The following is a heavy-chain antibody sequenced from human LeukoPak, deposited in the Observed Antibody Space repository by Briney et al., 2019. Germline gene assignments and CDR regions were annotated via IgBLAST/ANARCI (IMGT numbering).Heavy chain of an antibody. CDR3: ARDCPLRSGGSCYLP. D-gene: IGHD2-15*01. V-gene: IGHV4-39*07. Sequence: SETLSLTCTVSGGSISSSSYYWGWIRQPPGKGLEWIGSIYYSGSTYYNPSLKSRVAISVDTSKNQFSLKLSSVTAADTAVYYCARDCPLRSGGSCYLPWGQGTLVTVSS. CDR1: GGSISSSSYY. J-gene: IGHJ4*02. CDR2: IYYSGST.